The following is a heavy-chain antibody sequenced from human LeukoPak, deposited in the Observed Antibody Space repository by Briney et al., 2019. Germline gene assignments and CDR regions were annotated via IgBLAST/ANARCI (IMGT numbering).Heavy chain of an antibody. CDR1: GGSISSSSYY. CDR2: INHSGST. Sequence: SETLSLTCTVSGGSISSSSYYWSWIRQPPGKGLEWIGEINHSGSTNYNPSLKSRVTISVDTSKNQFSLKLSSVTAADTAVYYCARTRLDYYYYYYMDVWGKGTTVTISS. CDR3: ARTRLDYYYYYYMDV. V-gene: IGHV4-39*07. J-gene: IGHJ6*03.